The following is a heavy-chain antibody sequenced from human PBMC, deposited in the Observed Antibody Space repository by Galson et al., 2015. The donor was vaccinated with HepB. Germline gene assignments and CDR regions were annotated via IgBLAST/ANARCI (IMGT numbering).Heavy chain of an antibody. CDR3: VKGISGYYSSAAFDI. CDR2: ITWNSGTI. D-gene: IGHD3-3*01. J-gene: IGHJ3*02. V-gene: IGHV3-9*01. CDR1: GFTFHHYA. Sequence: SLRLSCAASGFTFHHYAMHWVRQAPGKGLEWVSGITWNSGTIGYSDSVKGRFTISRDNAKNSLYLQMNSLRSEDTALYFCVKGISGYYSSAAFDIWGQGTMVTVSS.